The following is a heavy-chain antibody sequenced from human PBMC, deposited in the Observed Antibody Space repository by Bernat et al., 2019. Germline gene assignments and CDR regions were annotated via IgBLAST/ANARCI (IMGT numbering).Heavy chain of an antibody. CDR3: ARLDVDTTDAFDI. CDR2: IYSGGST. V-gene: IGHV3-53*02. D-gene: IGHD5-18*01. J-gene: IGHJ3*02. Sequence: EVQLVETGGGLIQPGGSLRLSCAASGFTVSSNYMSWVRQAPGKGLEWASVIYSGGSTYYADSVKGRFTIAGDNSKNTLYLQMNSLRAEDTAVYYCARLDVDTTDAFDIWGQGTVVTVSS. CDR1: GFTVSSNY.